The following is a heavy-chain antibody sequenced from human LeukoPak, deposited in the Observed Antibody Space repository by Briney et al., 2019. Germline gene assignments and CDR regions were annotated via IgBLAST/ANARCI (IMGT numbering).Heavy chain of an antibody. CDR2: IVVGSGNT. J-gene: IGHJ4*02. CDR3: AACSGGSCYGFLEFDY. CDR1: GFTFTSSA. Sequence: SVKVSCKASGFTFTSSAVQGVRQARGQRLEWIGLIVVGSGNTNYAQKFQERVTITRDMSTSTDYMELSSLRSEDTAVYYCAACSGGSCYGFLEFDYWGQGTLVTVSS. V-gene: IGHV1-58*01. D-gene: IGHD2-15*01.